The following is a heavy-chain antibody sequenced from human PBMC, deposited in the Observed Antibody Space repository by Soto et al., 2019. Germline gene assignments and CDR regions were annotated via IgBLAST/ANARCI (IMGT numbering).Heavy chain of an antibody. CDR1: GFTFSSYA. J-gene: IGHJ3*02. D-gene: IGHD3-22*01. Sequence: QVPLVESGGGVVQPGRSLRLSCAASGFTFSSYAMHWVRQAPGKGLEWVAVISYDGSNKYYADSVKGRFTISRDNSKNTLYLQMNSLRAEDTAVYYCARAMIVVVKTPPDAFDIWGQGTMVTVSS. CDR2: ISYDGSNK. CDR3: ARAMIVVVKTPPDAFDI. V-gene: IGHV3-30-3*01.